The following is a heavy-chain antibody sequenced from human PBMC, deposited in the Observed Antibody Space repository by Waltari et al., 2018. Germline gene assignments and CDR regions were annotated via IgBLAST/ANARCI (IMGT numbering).Heavy chain of an antibody. CDR3: ARARTDDAFDI. D-gene: IGHD4-17*01. CDR2: IYYSGST. V-gene: IGHV4-39*07. Sequence: QLQLQESGPGLVKPSETLSLTCTVSGGSISSSSYYWGGIRQPPGKGLEWIGSIYYSGSTYYNPSLKSRVTISVDTSKNQFSLKLSSGTAADTAVYYCARARTDDAFDIWGQGTMVTVSS. CDR1: GGSISSSSYY. J-gene: IGHJ3*02.